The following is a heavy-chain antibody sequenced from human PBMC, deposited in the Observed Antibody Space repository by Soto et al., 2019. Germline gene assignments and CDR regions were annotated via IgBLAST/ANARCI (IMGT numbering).Heavy chain of an antibody. V-gene: IGHV3-30*18. D-gene: IGHD3-16*01. CDR3: AKTAGYDYVWGSSGLDP. CDR1: GFTFSSYG. CDR2: ISYDGSDK. J-gene: IGHJ5*02. Sequence: PGGSLRLSCAGSGFTFSSYGMHWVRQAPGKGLEWVAVISYDGSDKYYGDSVKGRFTISRDDSKNTLYLQMNSLRVEDTAIYYRAKTAGYDYVWGSSGLDP.